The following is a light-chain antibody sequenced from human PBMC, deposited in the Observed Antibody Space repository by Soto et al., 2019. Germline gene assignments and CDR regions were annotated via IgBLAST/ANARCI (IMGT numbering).Light chain of an antibody. CDR3: SSYAGGNNLYV. CDR1: SSDVGAYKY. V-gene: IGLV2-8*01. Sequence: QSALTQPPSASGSPGQSVTISCTGTSSDVGAYKYVSWYQQHPGKAPKLMIYEVNKRPSGVPDRFSGSKSDNTASLTVSGLQAEDEADYYCSSYAGGNNLYVFGTGTKVTVL. CDR2: EVN. J-gene: IGLJ1*01.